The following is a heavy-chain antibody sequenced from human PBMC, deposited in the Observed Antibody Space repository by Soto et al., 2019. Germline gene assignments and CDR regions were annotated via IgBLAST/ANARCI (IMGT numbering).Heavy chain of an antibody. CDR3: AKDRSPFYGSRYTFDY. CDR1: GFTFSSYA. D-gene: IGHD3-10*01. CDR2: ISGSGGST. Sequence: PGGSLRLSCAASGFTFSSYAMSWVRQAPGKGLEWVSAISGSGGSTYYADSVKGRFTISRDNSKNTLYLQMNSLRAEDTAVYYCAKDRSPFYGSRYTFDYWGQGTLVTVSS. V-gene: IGHV3-23*01. J-gene: IGHJ4*02.